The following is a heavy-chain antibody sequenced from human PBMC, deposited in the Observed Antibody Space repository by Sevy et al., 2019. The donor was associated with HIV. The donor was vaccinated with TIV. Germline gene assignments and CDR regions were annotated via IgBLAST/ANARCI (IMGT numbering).Heavy chain of an antibody. D-gene: IGHD3-16*01. CDR1: GYRFTDYW. CDR2: IYPGDSDT. V-gene: IGHV5-51*01. J-gene: IGHJ4*02. CDR3: ARGARGTLPSYYYYGWDI. Sequence: GESLKISCKGSGYRFTDYWIAWVRQRPGKGLEWMGIIYPGDSDTIYSPSFRGQVTISVDKSITTAYVKWSTLKASDTGIYYCARGARGTLPSYYYYGWDIWGQGTLVTVSS.